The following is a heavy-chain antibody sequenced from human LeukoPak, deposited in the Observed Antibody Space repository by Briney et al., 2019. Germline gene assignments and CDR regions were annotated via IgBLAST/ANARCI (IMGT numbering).Heavy chain of an antibody. CDR2: IFYSGRT. CDR3: ARDRGYYYDSSGYPGGYYYYYMDV. Sequence: SETLSLTCTVSGGSLSTSNYYWGWVRQPPGKGLECLGNIFYSGRTYYSPSLKGRVTISVDTSKNQFSLKLSSVTAADTAVYYCARDRGYYYDSSGYPGGYYYYYMDVWGKGTTVTISS. V-gene: IGHV4-39*07. D-gene: IGHD3-22*01. J-gene: IGHJ6*03. CDR1: GGSLSTSNYY.